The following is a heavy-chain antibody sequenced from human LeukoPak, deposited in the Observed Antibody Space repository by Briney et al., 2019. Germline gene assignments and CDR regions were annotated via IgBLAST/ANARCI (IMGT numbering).Heavy chain of an antibody. Sequence: GGSLRLSCAASGFTFSSYSLNWVRQAPGKGLEWVSAISGSGGSTYYADSVKGRFTISRDNSKNTLYLQMNSLRAEDTAIYYCARYSGSQPYNWFDPWGQGTLVTVSS. D-gene: IGHD1-26*01. CDR2: ISGSGGST. CDR1: GFTFSSYS. J-gene: IGHJ5*02. V-gene: IGHV3-23*01. CDR3: ARYSGSQPYNWFDP.